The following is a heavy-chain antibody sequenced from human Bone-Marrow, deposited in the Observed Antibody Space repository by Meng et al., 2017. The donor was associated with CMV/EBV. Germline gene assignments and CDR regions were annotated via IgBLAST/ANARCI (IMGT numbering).Heavy chain of an antibody. CDR3: AKGSDIVVVPAAFLYY. CDR2: ISGSGGST. Sequence: GESLKISCAASGFTFSSYAMSWVRQAPGKGLEWVSAISGSGGSTYYADSVKGRFTISRDNSKNTLYLQMNSLRAEDTAVYYCAKGSDIVVVPAAFLYYWGQGTLVTASS. CDR1: GFTFSSYA. V-gene: IGHV3-23*01. D-gene: IGHD2-2*01. J-gene: IGHJ4*02.